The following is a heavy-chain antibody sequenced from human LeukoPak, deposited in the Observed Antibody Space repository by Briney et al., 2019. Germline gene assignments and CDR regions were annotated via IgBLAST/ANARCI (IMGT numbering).Heavy chain of an antibody. CDR3: ARGDYYGSGSSSYPEYYYGMDV. CDR2: ISAYNGNT. CDR1: GYTFTSYG. Sequence: GASVKVSCKASGYTFTSYGISWVRQAPGQGLEWMGWISAYNGNTNYAQKLQGRVTMTTDTSTSTAYMELRSLRSDDTAVYYCARGDYYGSGSSSYPEYYYGMDVWGQGTTVTVSS. V-gene: IGHV1-18*01. D-gene: IGHD3-10*01. J-gene: IGHJ6*02.